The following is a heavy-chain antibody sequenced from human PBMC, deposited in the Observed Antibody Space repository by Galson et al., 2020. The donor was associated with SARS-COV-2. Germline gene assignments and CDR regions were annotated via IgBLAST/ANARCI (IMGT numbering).Heavy chain of an antibody. CDR1: GGSISSSSYY. CDR2: IHYSGST. V-gene: IGHV4-39*07. D-gene: IGHD2-2*01. CDR3: AREGGVPAAMRFAFDI. J-gene: IGHJ3*02. Sequence: SETLSLTCTVSGGSISSSSYYWGWIRQPPGKGLEWIGSIHYSGSTYYNPSLKSRVTISVDTSKNQFSLKLSSVTAADTAVYYCAREGGVPAAMRFAFDIWGQGTMVTVSS.